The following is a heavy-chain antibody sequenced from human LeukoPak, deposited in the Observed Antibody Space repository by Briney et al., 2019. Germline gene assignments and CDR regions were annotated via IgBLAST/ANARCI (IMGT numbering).Heavy chain of an antibody. CDR3: ARGFALDF. CDR2: TYYRSKWYY. Sequence: SQTLSLTCDISGDTVSSNSAAWHWTRQSPSRGLEWLGRTYYRSKWYYGYAVSVKSRITISPDTSKNQFSLQLNSVTADDTAVYYCARGFALDFWGQGTMVTVSS. J-gene: IGHJ3*01. CDR1: GDTVSSNSAA. V-gene: IGHV6-1*01.